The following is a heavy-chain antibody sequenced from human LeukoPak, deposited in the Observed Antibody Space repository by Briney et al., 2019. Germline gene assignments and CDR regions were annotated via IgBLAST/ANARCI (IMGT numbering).Heavy chain of an antibody. Sequence: PSETLSLTCTVSGGSISSYYWSWIRQPPGKGLEWIGYIYYSGSTNYNPSLKSRVTISVDTSKNQFSLKLSSVTAADTAVYYCARVIRVAVADNWFDPWGQGTLVTVSS. J-gene: IGHJ5*02. CDR2: IYYSGST. V-gene: IGHV4-59*01. CDR1: GGSISSYY. CDR3: ARVIRVAVADNWFDP. D-gene: IGHD6-19*01.